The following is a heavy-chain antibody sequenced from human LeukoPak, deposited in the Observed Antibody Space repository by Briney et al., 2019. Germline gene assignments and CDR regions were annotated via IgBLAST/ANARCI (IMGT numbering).Heavy chain of an antibody. CDR1: GFPFSSYA. CDR3: ARDRVVAGRFYGMDV. J-gene: IGHJ6*02. V-gene: IGHV3-30*04. D-gene: IGHD6-19*01. Sequence: GGSLRLSCAASGFPFSSYAMHWVRQAPGKGLEWVVVILYDGSNKYYADSVKGRFTISRDNSEDTVYLQMNSLRAEDTAVYFCARDRVVAGRFYGMDVWGQGTTVTVSS. CDR2: ILYDGSNK.